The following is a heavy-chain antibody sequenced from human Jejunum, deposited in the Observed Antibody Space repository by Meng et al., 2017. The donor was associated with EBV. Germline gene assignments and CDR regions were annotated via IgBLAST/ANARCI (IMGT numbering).Heavy chain of an antibody. J-gene: IGHJ4*02. Sequence: LLRSGAEVQKPGAQVKVSCKTSGYTFNNYGITWVRQSPGQGLEWMGWISTYYGNTDCAQKFQDRLTMTTDTSTGTAYMELRSLRSDDTAVYYCARDLLTLGSDSSSPDFDDWGQGTLVTVSS. CDR3: ARDLLTLGSDSSSPDFDD. D-gene: IGHD6-6*01. V-gene: IGHV1-18*01. CDR2: ISTYYGNT. CDR1: GYTFNNYG.